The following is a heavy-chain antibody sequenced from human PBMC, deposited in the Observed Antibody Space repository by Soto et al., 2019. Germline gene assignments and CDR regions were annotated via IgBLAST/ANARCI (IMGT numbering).Heavy chain of an antibody. J-gene: IGHJ4*02. V-gene: IGHV3-23*01. CDR1: GFTFSSYA. D-gene: IGHD1-26*01. CDR2: ISGSGDST. CDR3: ARRGSGSYYDY. Sequence: EVQLLESGGGLVQPGGSLRLSCAASGFTFSSYAMRWVRQAPVKGLEWVPAISGSGDSTYYADSVKGRFIISRDNSKNTLYLQMNSLRAEDTAVYYCARRGSGSYYDYWGQGTLVTVSS.